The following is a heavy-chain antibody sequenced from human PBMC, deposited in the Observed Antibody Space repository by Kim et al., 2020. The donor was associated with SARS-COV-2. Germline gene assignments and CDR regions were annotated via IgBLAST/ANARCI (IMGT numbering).Heavy chain of an antibody. CDR3: ARGAVAAVN. J-gene: IGHJ4*02. Sequence: GNTGYAQKFQGRVTMTRNTSISTAYMELSSLRSEDTAVYYCARGAVAAVNWGQGTLVTVSS. CDR2: GNT. V-gene: IGHV1-8*01. D-gene: IGHD2-2*01.